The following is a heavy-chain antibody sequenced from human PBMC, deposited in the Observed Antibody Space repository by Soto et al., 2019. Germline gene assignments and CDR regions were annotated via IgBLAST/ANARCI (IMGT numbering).Heavy chain of an antibody. CDR1: GFAFSNNA. V-gene: IGHV3-23*01. CDR3: AKDGPDSSGPRGF. J-gene: IGHJ4*02. D-gene: IGHD3-22*01. CDR2: IKDIDART. Sequence: EEQLLESGGGLVQPGGSLRLSCAASGFAFSNNAMSWVRQAPGKGLEWVSAIKDIDARTFYADSVKGRFTISRDNSKNTLYLQMNSLRGDDTAIYYCAKDGPDSSGPRGFWGQGTLVTVSS.